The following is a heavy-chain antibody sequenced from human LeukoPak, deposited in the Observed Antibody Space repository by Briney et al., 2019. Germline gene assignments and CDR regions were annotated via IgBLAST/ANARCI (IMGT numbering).Heavy chain of an antibody. CDR1: GFTVGNYG. D-gene: IGHD6-19*01. CDR2: IWNDGNNK. V-gene: IGHV3-33*06. Sequence: GGSLRHSCVASGFTVGNYGRHWIRQAPGKGLEWVAVIWNDGNNKYYADSVKGRFTISRDNFKNTLYLQMNSLRAEDRAVYYFAKGRVAGTPFFDHWGQGTLVTVSS. J-gene: IGHJ4*02. CDR3: AKGRVAGTPFFDH.